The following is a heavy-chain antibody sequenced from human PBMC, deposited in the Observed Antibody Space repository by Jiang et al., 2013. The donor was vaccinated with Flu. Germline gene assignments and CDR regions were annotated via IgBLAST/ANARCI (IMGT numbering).Heavy chain of an antibody. D-gene: IGHD6-19*01. J-gene: IGHJ1*01. CDR3: ARGDSIGWFGEYFQH. Sequence: QLLESGGDLVQPGGSLRLSCVASGFTFSDYWMSWVRQAPGKGLEWVANIKQDGSEEFYVDSVKGRFTVSRDNANNSLFLQMNRLRAEDTAVYYCARGDSIGWFGEYFQHWGQGTLVTVSS. V-gene: IGHV3-7*03. CDR2: IKQDGSEE. CDR1: GFTFSDYW.